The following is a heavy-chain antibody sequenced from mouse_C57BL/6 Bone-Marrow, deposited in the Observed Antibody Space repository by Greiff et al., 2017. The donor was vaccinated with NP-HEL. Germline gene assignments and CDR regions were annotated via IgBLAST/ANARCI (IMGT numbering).Heavy chain of an antibody. CDR1: GYTFPSYG. D-gene: IGHD1-1*01. V-gene: IGHV1-81*01. J-gene: IGHJ2*01. CDR3: ARVDYYGSTFYY. Sequence: QVQLQQSGAELARPGASVKLSCKASGYTFPSYGISWVKQSTGQGLEWIGEIYPRSGNTYYNEKFKGKATLTADKSSSTAYMELRSLTSEDSAVYFCARVDYYGSTFYYWGQGTTLTVSS. CDR2: IYPRSGNT.